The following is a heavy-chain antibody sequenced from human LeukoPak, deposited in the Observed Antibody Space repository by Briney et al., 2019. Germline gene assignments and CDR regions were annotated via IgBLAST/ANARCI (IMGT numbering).Heavy chain of an antibody. CDR2: INSDGSST. Sequence: PGGALRLSCAASGFTFSSYWMHWVRQAPGKGLVWVSRINSDGSSTSYADSVKGRFTISRYNAKNTLYLQMNSLRAEDTAVYYCARDRVVGEFDYWGQGTLVTVSS. CDR1: GFTFSSYW. CDR3: ARDRVVGEFDY. D-gene: IGHD1-26*01. V-gene: IGHV3-74*01. J-gene: IGHJ4*02.